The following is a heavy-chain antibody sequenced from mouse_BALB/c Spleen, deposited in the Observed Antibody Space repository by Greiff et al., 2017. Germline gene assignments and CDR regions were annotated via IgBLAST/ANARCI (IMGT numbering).Heavy chain of an antibody. CDR3: ARHGGSWFAY. CDR1: GFTFSSYT. Sequence: EVKLMESGGGLVQPGGSLKLSCAASGFTFSSYTMSWVRQTPEKRLEWVAYISNGGGSTYYPDTVKGRFTISRDNAKNTLYLQMSSLKSEDTAMYYCARHGGSWFAYWGQGTLVTVSA. V-gene: IGHV5-12-2*01. CDR2: ISNGGGST. J-gene: IGHJ3*01.